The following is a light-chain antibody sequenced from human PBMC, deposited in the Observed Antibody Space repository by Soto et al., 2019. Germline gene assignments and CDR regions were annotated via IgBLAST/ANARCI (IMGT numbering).Light chain of an antibody. Sequence: QSVLIQPASVSGTPGQSITISCIGTTSDFGNYNLDSWYQHYPGKAPKLIMYEGSRRPSGVSDRFSGSKSGGTASLTISGLQAEDEANYYCCSYAGNSAFVFGGGTKVTVL. CDR1: TSDFGNYNL. CDR2: EGS. CDR3: CSYAGNSAFV. J-gene: IGLJ3*02. V-gene: IGLV2-23*03.